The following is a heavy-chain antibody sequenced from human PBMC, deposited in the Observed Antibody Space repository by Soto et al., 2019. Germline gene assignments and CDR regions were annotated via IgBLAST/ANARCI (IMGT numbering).Heavy chain of an antibody. D-gene: IGHD1-26*01. CDR1: GDTFSSYS. V-gene: IGHV1-69*01. J-gene: IGHJ4*02. CDR3: ARDGGRHSGGIDY. Sequence: QVQLVQSGAEVKKPGSSVKVSCKASGDTFSSYSINWVRQAPGQGLGWMGEIIPIFGTANYAQKFQGRVTITADESTSTAYMELSSLRSEDTAVYYCARDGGRHSGGIDYWGQGTLVTVSS. CDR2: IIPIFGTA.